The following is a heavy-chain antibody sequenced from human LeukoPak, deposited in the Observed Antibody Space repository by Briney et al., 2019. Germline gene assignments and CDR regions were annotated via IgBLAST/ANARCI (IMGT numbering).Heavy chain of an antibody. D-gene: IGHD2-15*01. V-gene: IGHV3-74*01. J-gene: IGHJ5*02. Sequence: GGSLRLSCTASGFTFSSYWMHWVRQAPGKGPVWVSRINNDGSGTTYADSVKGRFTISRDDAKNTLYLQMNSLRAEDTAVYYCVRGGESTWSWGQGTLVTVSS. CDR2: INNDGSGT. CDR3: VRGGESTWS. CDR1: GFTFSSYW.